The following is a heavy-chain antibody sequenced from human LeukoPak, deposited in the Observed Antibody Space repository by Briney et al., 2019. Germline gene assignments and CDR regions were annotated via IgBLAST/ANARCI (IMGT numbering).Heavy chain of an antibody. D-gene: IGHD6-6*01. CDR1: GFTFSIYA. CDR3: AKDQVLYSSSSSYFDY. CDR2: ISSRGGST. Sequence: PGGSLRLSCAASGFTFSIYAMSWVRQAPGKGLEWVSTISSRGGSTYYADSVKGRFTISRDSSKNTLYLQMNRLRAEDTAVYYCAKDQVLYSSSSSYFDYWGQGTLVTVSS. J-gene: IGHJ4*02. V-gene: IGHV3-23*01.